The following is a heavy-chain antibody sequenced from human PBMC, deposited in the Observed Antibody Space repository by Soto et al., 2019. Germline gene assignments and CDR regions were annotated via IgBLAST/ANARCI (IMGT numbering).Heavy chain of an antibody. CDR2: IYPGDSDT. D-gene: IGHD2-15*01. CDR1: GYSFASCW. Sequence: EVQLVQSGAEVKKPGESLKISCKGFGYSFASCWIGWVRQMPGKGLEWMGVIYPGDSDTRYSPSFQGQVTISADKSINTAYLQWSSLKASDTAMYYCAILPNYYYYYMDVWGKGTTVTVSS. J-gene: IGHJ6*03. CDR3: AILPNYYYYYMDV. V-gene: IGHV5-51*03.